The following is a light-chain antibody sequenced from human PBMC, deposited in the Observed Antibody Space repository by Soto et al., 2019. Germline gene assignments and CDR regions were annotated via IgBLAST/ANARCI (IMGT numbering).Light chain of an antibody. J-gene: IGKJ1*01. V-gene: IGKV1-39*01. Sequence: DIQMTQSPSSLSASVGDRVTITCRTSQSISGYLNWYRHKPGKAPTLLIYAASTLQSGVPSRFSGSGSGTEFTLTIISLQPDDIATYYCQQYNTYWTFGQGTKVDIK. CDR2: AAS. CDR1: QSISGY. CDR3: QQYNTYWT.